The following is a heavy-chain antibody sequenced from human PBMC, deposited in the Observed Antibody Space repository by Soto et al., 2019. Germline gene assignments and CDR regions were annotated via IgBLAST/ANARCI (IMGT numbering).Heavy chain of an antibody. V-gene: IGHV3-23*01. CDR1: GVTFSNYA. CDR2: ISGRGGNT. D-gene: IGHD2-15*01. Sequence: XGSLKLSCAASGVTFSNYAMSWVRQAPGKGLEWVSTISGRGGNTYYADSVKGRFTISRDNSRNTLYLQMDSLRVEDSAVYSCAKAGCSGGTCYLYYFDYWGQGALVTVSS. J-gene: IGHJ4*02. CDR3: AKAGCSGGTCYLYYFDY.